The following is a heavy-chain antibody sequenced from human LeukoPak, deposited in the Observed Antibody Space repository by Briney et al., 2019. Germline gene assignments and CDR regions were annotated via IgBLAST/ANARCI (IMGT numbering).Heavy chain of an antibody. V-gene: IGHV3-30*04. D-gene: IGHD3-22*01. CDR1: GFIFSGYP. CDR3: ARGGYYDSSGNDAFDI. Sequence: PGGSLRLSCAASGFIFSGYPMHWVRQAPGKGLDWVAIISDDGGRKFYADSVKGRFTISRDNSKNTLYLEMNSLRPEDTAVYYCARGGYYDSSGNDAFDIWGQGTMVTVSS. J-gene: IGHJ3*02. CDR2: ISDDGGRK.